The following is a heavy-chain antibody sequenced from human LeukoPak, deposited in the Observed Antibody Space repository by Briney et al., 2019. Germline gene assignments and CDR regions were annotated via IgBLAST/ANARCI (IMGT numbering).Heavy chain of an antibody. Sequence: SETLSLTCTVSGGSISTGSYYWSWIRQPAGKGLEWIGRIYTSGSTNYNPSLKSRVTISVDTSKNQFSLKLSSVTAADTAVYYCARVFRIAAAAYYFDYWGQGTLVTVSS. J-gene: IGHJ4*02. CDR2: IYTSGST. CDR1: GGSISTGSYY. D-gene: IGHD6-13*01. V-gene: IGHV4-61*02. CDR3: ARVFRIAAAAYYFDY.